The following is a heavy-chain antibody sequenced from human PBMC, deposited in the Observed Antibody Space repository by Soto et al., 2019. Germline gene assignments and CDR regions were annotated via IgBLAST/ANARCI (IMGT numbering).Heavy chain of an antibody. V-gene: IGHV3-30*03. CDR2: IAYDGNDK. J-gene: IGHJ6*02. D-gene: IGHD1-7*01. CDR3: ARDVGNYVPYYYGMDV. Sequence: QAQLVDSGGGVVQHGRSLRLSCAASEFTFNTYAMHWVHQAPGKGLEWVAVIAYDGNDKYYADSVKGLITISRVNSKNALYLQMNTLRPEDTAMYYCARDVGNYVPYYYGMDVWGQGSTVTVSS. CDR1: EFTFNTYA.